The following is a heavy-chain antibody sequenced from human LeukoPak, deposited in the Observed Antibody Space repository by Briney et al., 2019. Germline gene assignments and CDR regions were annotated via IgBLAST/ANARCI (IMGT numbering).Heavy chain of an antibody. V-gene: IGHV3-33*01. CDR3: ARDLAAYYYYGMDV. J-gene: IGHJ6*02. CDR2: IWYDGSNK. CDR1: GFTFSSYG. Sequence: GVSLRLSCAASGFTFSSYGMHWVRQAPGKGLEWVAVIWYDGSNKYYTDSVKGRFTISRDNSKNTLYLQLNSLRAEDTAVYYCARDLAAYYYYGMDVWGQGTTVTVSS.